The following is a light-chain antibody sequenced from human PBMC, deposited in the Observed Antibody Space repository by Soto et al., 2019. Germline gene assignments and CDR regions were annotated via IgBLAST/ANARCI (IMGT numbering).Light chain of an antibody. CDR3: QQSYSTRWT. Sequence: EVVLTQSPVTLSLSPGERATLSCRASQSFRGLLAWYQQKPGQAPRLLIYGASTRATGIPARFSGSGSGTDFTLTISSLQPEDFATYYCQQSYSTRWTFGQGTKVDIK. V-gene: IGKV3-11*01. CDR2: GAS. J-gene: IGKJ1*01. CDR1: QSFRGL.